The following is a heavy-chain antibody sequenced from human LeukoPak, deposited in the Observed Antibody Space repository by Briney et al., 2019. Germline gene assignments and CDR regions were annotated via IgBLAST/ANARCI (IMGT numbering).Heavy chain of an antibody. V-gene: IGHV3-15*01. D-gene: IGHD7-27*01. J-gene: IGHJ3*02. CDR3: TTSRLKRAGLEDWGAFGI. Sequence: PGGSLRLSCAASGFTFSSYAMHWVRQAPGKGLEWVGRIKSKTDGGTTDYPPPVKGRFTISRDDSTNTLYLQMNSLKTEDTAVYYCTTSRLKRAGLEDWGAFGIWGQGPMVTVSS. CDR2: IKSKTDGGTT. CDR1: GFTFSSYA.